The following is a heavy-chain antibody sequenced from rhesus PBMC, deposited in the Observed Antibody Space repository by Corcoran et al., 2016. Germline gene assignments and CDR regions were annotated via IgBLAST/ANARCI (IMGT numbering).Heavy chain of an antibody. CDR1: GGSISSNY. J-gene: IGHJ2*01. V-gene: IGHV4-173*01. D-gene: IGHD3-3*01. CDR2: ISGSGRTT. Sequence: QVQLQESGPGLVKPSETLSLTCAVSGGSISSNYWNWIRQPPGKGLEWSGRISGSGRTTDYNPRIQRRVTRSTCSSKHQFPLKLSAVPAADTAVYYCAKGWRYFDLWGPGTPITISS. CDR3: AKGWRYFDL.